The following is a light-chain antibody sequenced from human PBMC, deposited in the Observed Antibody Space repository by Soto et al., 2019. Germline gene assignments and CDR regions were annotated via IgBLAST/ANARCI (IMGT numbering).Light chain of an antibody. Sequence: EIVMTQSPATLSVSTGERATLSCRASQSVSSNLAWYQQKPGQAPRLLIYGASTRATGIPARLSGSGSGTEFTLTISSLQSEDFAVYYCQQYNNWPLTFGGGTKVDIK. CDR3: QQYNNWPLT. CDR2: GAS. V-gene: IGKV3-15*01. J-gene: IGKJ4*01. CDR1: QSVSSN.